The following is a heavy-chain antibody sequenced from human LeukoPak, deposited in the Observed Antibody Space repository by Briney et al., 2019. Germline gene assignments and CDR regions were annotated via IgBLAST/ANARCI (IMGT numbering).Heavy chain of an antibody. CDR3: ASNTKIHYDILTGYYTPPYYYYGMDV. Sequence: PGGSLRLSCAASGFTFSDYYMSWIRQAPGKGLEWVSYISSSGSTIYYADSVKGRFTISRDNAKNSLYLQMNSLRAEDTAVYYCASNTKIHYDILTGYYTPPYYYYGMDVWGQGTTVTVSS. V-gene: IGHV3-11*04. D-gene: IGHD3-9*01. CDR1: GFTFSDYY. CDR2: ISSSGSTI. J-gene: IGHJ6*02.